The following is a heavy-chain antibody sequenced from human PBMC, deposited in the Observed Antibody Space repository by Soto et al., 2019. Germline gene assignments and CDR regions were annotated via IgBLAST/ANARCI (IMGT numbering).Heavy chain of an antibody. CDR3: ARFRYIWSDEEWFVL. D-gene: IGHD1-20*01. Sequence: GASVKVSCKASGYTFTSYGISWVRQAPGQGLEWMGWISAYNGNTNYAQKLQGRVTMTTDTSTSTAHMEVRSLRSDETAVCCCARFRYIWSDEEWFVLPGRGTL. CDR1: GYTFTSYG. V-gene: IGHV1-18*01. J-gene: IGHJ5*02. CDR2: ISAYNGNT.